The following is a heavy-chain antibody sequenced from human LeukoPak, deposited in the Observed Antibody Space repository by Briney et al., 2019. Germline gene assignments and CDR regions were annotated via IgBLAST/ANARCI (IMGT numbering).Heavy chain of an antibody. CDR1: GYSFTSYW. CDR3: ARHGLAGQQLVPFDY. CDR2: IYPGDSDT. V-gene: IGHV5-51*01. J-gene: IGHJ4*02. D-gene: IGHD6-6*01. Sequence: GESLKISCKGSGYSFTSYWIGWVRQMPGKGLEWMGIIYPGDSDTRYSPSFQGQVTISADKSISTAYLQWSSLKASDTAMYYCARHGLAGQQLVPFDYWGQGTLVTVSS.